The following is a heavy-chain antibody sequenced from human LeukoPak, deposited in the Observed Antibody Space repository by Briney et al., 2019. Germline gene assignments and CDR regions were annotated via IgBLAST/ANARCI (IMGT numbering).Heavy chain of an antibody. V-gene: IGHV1-2*02. CDR2: INPNSGGT. D-gene: IGHD2-15*01. Sequence: SVTVSCKASGYTFTGYYMHWVRQAPGQGLEWMGWINPNSGGTNYARKFQGRVTMTRDTSISTACMELSRLRSDDTAVYYCARDGRPSGDIVVVVAATGGFDYWGQGALV. CDR3: ARDGRPSGDIVVVVAATGGFDY. CDR1: GYTFTGYY. J-gene: IGHJ4*02.